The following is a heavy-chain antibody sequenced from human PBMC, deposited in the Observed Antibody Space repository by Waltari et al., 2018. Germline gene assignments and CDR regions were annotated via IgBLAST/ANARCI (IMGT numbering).Heavy chain of an antibody. CDR2: IKQDASEK. J-gene: IGHJ4*02. D-gene: IGHD3-16*01. V-gene: IGHV3-7*04. CDR1: GFTFSSDW. CDR3: ARGRLWGFDL. Sequence: EEQLVESGGGLVQPGGSLRLSCAASGFTFSSDWMCWVRQAPGKGLEWVANIKQDASEKHYVDSLKGRITVSGDNAKNALYLDMDSLRAEDTAVYYCARGRLWGFDLWGQGTLVTVSS.